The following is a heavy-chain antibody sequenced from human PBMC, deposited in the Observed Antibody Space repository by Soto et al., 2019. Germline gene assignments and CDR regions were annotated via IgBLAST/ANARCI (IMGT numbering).Heavy chain of an antibody. J-gene: IGHJ3*02. D-gene: IGHD2-8*02. CDR1: GVTVSSNY. CDR2: IYSGGST. Sequence: PGGSPRLSCAASGVTVSSNYMSGVRQAPGKGLEWVSVIYSGGSTYYADSVKGRFTISRDNSKNTLYLQMNSLRAEDTAVYYCARTGKFPDAFDIWGQGTMVTVSS. CDR3: ARTGKFPDAFDI. V-gene: IGHV3-66*01.